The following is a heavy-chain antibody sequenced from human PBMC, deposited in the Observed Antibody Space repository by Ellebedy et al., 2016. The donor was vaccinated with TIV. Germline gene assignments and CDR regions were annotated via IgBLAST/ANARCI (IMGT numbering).Heavy chain of an antibody. CDR1: GYSISSGYY. CDR3: ARDFSGYYAIDY. V-gene: IGHV4-38-2*02. CDR2: IDHSGST. D-gene: IGHD3-22*01. Sequence: MPGGSLRLSCTVSGYSISSGYYWGWIRQPPGKGLEWIGSIDHSGSTYYNPSLKSRVTISVDTSKNQFSLKLSSVTAADTAVYYCARDFSGYYAIDYWGQGTLVTVSS. J-gene: IGHJ4*02.